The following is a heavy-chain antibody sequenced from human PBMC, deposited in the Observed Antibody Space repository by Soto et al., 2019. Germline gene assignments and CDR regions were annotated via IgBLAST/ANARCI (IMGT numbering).Heavy chain of an antibody. CDR2: IIPIFGTA. Sequence: QVQLVQSGAEVKKPGSSVKVSCKASGGTFSSYAISWVRQAPGQGLEWMGGIIPIFGTANYAQKFQGRVTMXAXEXASTAYMELSSLRSEDTAMYYCASSVAKYYYYGMDVWGQGTTVTVSS. J-gene: IGHJ6*02. V-gene: IGHV1-69*12. CDR3: ASSVAKYYYYGMDV. CDR1: GGTFSSYA. D-gene: IGHD5-12*01.